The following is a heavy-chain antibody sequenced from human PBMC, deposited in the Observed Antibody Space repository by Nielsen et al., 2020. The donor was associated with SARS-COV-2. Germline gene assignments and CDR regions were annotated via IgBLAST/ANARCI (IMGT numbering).Heavy chain of an antibody. CDR2: IYYTGST. V-gene: IGHV4-34*09. CDR1: GGSFSGYY. J-gene: IGHJ6*02. Sequence: SETLSLTCAVYGGSFSGYYWSWIRQPPGKALEWIGYIYYTGSTYYNPALESRLTISIDTSRNQFSLNLRSVTAADTALYFCARDRQGYNYYYGMDVWGQGTTVTVSS. CDR3: ARDRQGYNYYYGMDV.